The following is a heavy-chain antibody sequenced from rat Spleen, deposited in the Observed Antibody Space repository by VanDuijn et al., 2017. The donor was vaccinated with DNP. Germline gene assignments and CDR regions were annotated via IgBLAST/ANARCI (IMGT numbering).Heavy chain of an antibody. Sequence: EVQLVESGGGLVQPGRSLKLSCAASGFTFSDYNMAWVRQAPKKGLEWVATISYDGSSTYYRDSVKGRFTISRDNAKSTLYLQMDSLRSEDTATYYCARDDGPWGQGVMVTVSS. D-gene: IGHD1-11*01. CDR2: ISYDGSST. J-gene: IGHJ2*01. CDR1: GFTFSDYN. CDR3: ARDDGP. V-gene: IGHV5-7*01.